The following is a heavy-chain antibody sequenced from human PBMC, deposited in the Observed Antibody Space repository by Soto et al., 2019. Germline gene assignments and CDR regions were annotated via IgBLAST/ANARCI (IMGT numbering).Heavy chain of an antibody. CDR3: ARDRGVAGTGEAY. CDR1: GFTFSSYS. Sequence: GSLRLSCAASGFTFSSYSMNWVRQAPGKGLEWVSSISSSSSYIYYADSVKGRFTISRDNAKNSLYLQMNSLRAEDTAVYYCARDRGVAGTGEAYWGQGTLVTVSS. D-gene: IGHD6-19*01. V-gene: IGHV3-21*01. J-gene: IGHJ4*02. CDR2: ISSSSSYI.